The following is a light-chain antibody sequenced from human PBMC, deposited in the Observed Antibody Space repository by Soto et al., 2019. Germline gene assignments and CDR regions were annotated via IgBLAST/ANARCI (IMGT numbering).Light chain of an antibody. V-gene: IGLV1-44*01. CDR2: SSN. J-gene: IGLJ1*01. Sequence: QSVLTQPPSASGTPGQRVTISCSGSSSNIGSNTVNWYQQLPGTAPKLLIYSSNQRPSGVPDRFSGSKSGTSASLAISGLQSEDEADYCCAAWDDSLNGPYVFGTGTKLTGL. CDR3: AAWDDSLNGPYV. CDR1: SSNIGSNT.